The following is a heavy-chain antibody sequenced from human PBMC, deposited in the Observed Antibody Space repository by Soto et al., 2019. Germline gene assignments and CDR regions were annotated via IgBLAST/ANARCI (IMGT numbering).Heavy chain of an antibody. J-gene: IGHJ4*02. Sequence: QVQLQESGPGLVKPSQTLSLTCTVSGGSISSGGYYWTWIRQHPGKGLEWIGYINYSGSTYYNPSLESRITISVDTSKNQFSLKLSSVTAADTAMYYCARAWYSSGWHYFDYWGQGTLVTVSS. CDR1: GGSISSGGYY. CDR2: INYSGST. CDR3: ARAWYSSGWHYFDY. D-gene: IGHD6-19*01. V-gene: IGHV4-31*03.